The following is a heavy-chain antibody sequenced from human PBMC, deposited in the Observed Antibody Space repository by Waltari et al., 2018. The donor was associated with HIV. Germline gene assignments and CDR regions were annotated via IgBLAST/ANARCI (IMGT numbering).Heavy chain of an antibody. CDR2: IYSGGST. V-gene: IGHV3-66*02. D-gene: IGHD2-21*01. CDR3: ARDVRAKSSPFLWGWFDP. Sequence: EVQLVESGGGLVQPGGSLRLSCAASGFTVSSNYMSWVRQAPGKGLEWVSVIYSGGSTYYADSVKGRFTISRDNSKNTLYLQMNSLRAEDTAVYYCARDVRAKSSPFLWGWFDPWGQGTLVTVSS. J-gene: IGHJ5*02. CDR1: GFTVSSNY.